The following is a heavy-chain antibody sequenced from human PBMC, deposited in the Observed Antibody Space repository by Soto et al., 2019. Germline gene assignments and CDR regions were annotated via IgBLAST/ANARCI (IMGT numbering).Heavy chain of an antibody. V-gene: IGHV3-23*01. CDR3: ATRAYYYDSSGYFDY. CDR2: ICGSGGST. CDR1: GFTFSSYA. D-gene: IGHD3-22*01. J-gene: IGHJ4*02. Sequence: PGGSLRLSCAASGFTFSSYAMSWVRQAPGKGLEWVSAICGSGGSTYYADSVKGRFTISRDNSKNTLYLQMNSLRAEDTAVYYCATRAYYYDSSGYFDYWGQGTLVTVSS.